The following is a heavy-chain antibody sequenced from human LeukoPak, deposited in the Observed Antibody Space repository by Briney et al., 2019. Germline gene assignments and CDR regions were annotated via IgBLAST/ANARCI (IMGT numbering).Heavy chain of an antibody. D-gene: IGHD3-10*01. CDR3: ARGGLRLTLIRGIIPFDY. V-gene: IGHV4-31*03. J-gene: IGHJ4*02. CDR2: IHFSDNT. Sequence: PSQTPSLTCTVSGTXVSSGGYYWSWIRQHPGKGLEWIGYIHFSDNTYYNPSLKSRLIMSLDTSKNQVSLKLISVTAADTAVYYCARGGLRLTLIRGIIPFDYWGLGTLVTVSS. CDR1: GTXVSSGGYY.